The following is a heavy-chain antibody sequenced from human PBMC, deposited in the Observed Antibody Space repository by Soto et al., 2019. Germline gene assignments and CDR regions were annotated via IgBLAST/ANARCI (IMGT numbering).Heavy chain of an antibody. D-gene: IGHD3-10*01. CDR1: GGSFNNYC. V-gene: IGHV4-34*02. CDR2: VWPGGRT. Sequence: QVRLQQWGAGLVRPSETLSLTCAVYGGSFNNYCWSWIRQPPGKGLECIGEVWPGGRTNYSPTLKREVRIAVEGSKKQFALRLTSVTVADTAVYYCARGDYGQYDAYNWFDPWGQGNLVIVAS. CDR3: ARGDYGQYDAYNWFDP. J-gene: IGHJ5*02.